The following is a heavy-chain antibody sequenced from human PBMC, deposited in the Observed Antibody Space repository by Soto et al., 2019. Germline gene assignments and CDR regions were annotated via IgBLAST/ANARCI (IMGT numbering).Heavy chain of an antibody. Sequence: SLRLSCAASGFTFSSYGMHWVRQAPGKGLEWVAVIWYDGSNKYYADSVKGRFTISRDNSKNTLYLQMNSLRAEDTAVYYCARGGQKDWFDPWGQGTLVTVSS. CDR1: GFTFSSYG. J-gene: IGHJ5*02. CDR2: IWYDGSNK. CDR3: ARGGQKDWFDP. V-gene: IGHV3-33*01.